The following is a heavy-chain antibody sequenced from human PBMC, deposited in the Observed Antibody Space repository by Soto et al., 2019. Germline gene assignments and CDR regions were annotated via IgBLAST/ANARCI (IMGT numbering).Heavy chain of an antibody. J-gene: IGHJ4*02. CDR1: GFTFSNAW. CDR2: IKSKTDGGTT. D-gene: IGHD6-19*01. V-gene: IGHV3-15*01. CDR3: TNKGWIAVAGLFVY. Sequence: GGSLRLSCAASGFTFSNAWMSWVRQAPGKGLEWVGRIKSKTDGGTTDYAAPVKGRFTISRDDSKNTLYLQMNSLKTEDTAVYYCTNKGWIAVAGLFVYWGQGTLVTVS.